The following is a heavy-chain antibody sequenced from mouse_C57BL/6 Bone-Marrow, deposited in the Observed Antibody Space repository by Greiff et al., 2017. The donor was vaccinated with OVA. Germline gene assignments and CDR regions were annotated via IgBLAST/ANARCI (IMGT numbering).Heavy chain of an antibody. V-gene: IGHV1-50*01. D-gene: IGHD1-1*01. CDR3: AREGATVRGSFAY. CDR2: IDPSDSYT. J-gene: IGHJ3*01. CDR1: GYTFTSYW. Sequence: QVQLQQPGAELVKPGASVKLSCKASGYTFTSYWMPWVKQRPGQGLEWIGEIDPSDSYTNYNQKFKGKATLTVDTSSSTAYMQLSSLTSEDSAVYYCAREGATVRGSFAYWGQGTLVTVSA.